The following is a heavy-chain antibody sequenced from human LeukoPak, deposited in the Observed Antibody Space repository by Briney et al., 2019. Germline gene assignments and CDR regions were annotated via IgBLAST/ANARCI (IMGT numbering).Heavy chain of an antibody. CDR1: GFTFDNYA. D-gene: IGHD6-19*01. J-gene: IGHJ1*01. CDR3: ARAYKDRSLAGKKESFQH. CDR2: ISWNSGTI. V-gene: IGHV3-9*01. Sequence: PGGSLRLSCAASGFTFDNYAMNWVRQVPGKGLEWISLISWNSGTIGYADSVKGRFTISRDNANNFLYLQMNSLRAEDTALYYCARAYKDRSLAGKKESFQHWGQGTLVTVSS.